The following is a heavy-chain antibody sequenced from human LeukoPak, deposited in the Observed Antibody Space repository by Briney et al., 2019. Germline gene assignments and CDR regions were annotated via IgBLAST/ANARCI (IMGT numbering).Heavy chain of an antibody. J-gene: IGHJ2*01. V-gene: IGHV3-7*01. CDR3: AREGYSSDWVLGRGNWYFDL. CDR2: IEQDGSEK. D-gene: IGHD6-19*01. Sequence: PGGSLRLSCAASGFTFSSYWMSWVRQAPGKGLEWVANIEQDGSEKYYVDSVKGRFTISRDNSKNSLYLQMNSLRAEDTAVYYCAREGYSSDWVLGRGNWYFDLWGRGTLVTVSS. CDR1: GFTFSSYW.